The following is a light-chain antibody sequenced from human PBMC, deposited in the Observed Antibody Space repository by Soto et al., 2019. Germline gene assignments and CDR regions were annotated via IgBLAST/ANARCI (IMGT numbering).Light chain of an antibody. V-gene: IGKV3-15*01. CDR1: QSVYSN. CDR2: AVS. CDR3: QQYKKWPLT. Sequence: EIMMTQSPGTLSASPGERATLSCRASQSVYSNLAWYQQKPGQPPRLLIYAVSTRAIGIPARFSGGGSGTEVTLTISSLQSEDFAVYYCQQYKKWPLTFGQGTKVEIK. J-gene: IGKJ1*01.